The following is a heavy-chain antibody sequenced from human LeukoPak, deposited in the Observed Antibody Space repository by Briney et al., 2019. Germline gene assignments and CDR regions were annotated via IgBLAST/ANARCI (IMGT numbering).Heavy chain of an antibody. CDR1: GFTFSTYG. J-gene: IGHJ4*02. CDR2: ISSSSSFI. D-gene: IGHD2-21*02. V-gene: IGHV3-21*01. Sequence: GGSLRLSCVASGFTFSTYGMNWVRQSPGRGLEWVSSISSSSSFIQYADSVKGRFTISRDNAKNSLFLQMSSLRADDTAVYYCAREHRCDSCFLYWGQGTLVTVSS. CDR3: AREHRCDSCFLY.